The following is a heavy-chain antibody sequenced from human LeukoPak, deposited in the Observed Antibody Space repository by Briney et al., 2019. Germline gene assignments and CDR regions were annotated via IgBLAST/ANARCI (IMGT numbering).Heavy chain of an antibody. CDR2: INHSGST. V-gene: IGHV4-34*01. D-gene: IGHD3-10*01. CDR1: GGSFSGYY. Sequence: SETLSLTCAVYGGSFSGYYWSLIRQPPGKGLEWIGEINHSGSTNYNPSLKSRVTISVDTSKNQFSLKLSSVTAADTAVYYCARGVMRGYYGSGSYFGYWGQGTLVTVSS. CDR3: ARGVMRGYYGSGSYFGY. J-gene: IGHJ4*02.